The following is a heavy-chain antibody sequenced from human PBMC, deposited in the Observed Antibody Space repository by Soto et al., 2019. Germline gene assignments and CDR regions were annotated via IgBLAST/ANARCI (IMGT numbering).Heavy chain of an antibody. CDR2: ISYDGSNK. CDR1: GFTFSSYA. V-gene: IGHV3-30-3*01. J-gene: IGHJ4*02. D-gene: IGHD3-22*01. CDR3: ATNWGADYYDSSGYYLGY. Sequence: PGGSLRLSCAASGFTFSSYAMHWVRQAPGKGLEWVAVISYDGSNKYYADSVKGRFTISRDNSKNTLYLQMNSLRAEDTAVYYCATNWGADYYDSSGYYLGYWGQGTLVTGSS.